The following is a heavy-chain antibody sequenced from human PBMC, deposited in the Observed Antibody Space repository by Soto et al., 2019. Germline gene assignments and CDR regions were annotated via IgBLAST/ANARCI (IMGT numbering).Heavy chain of an antibody. J-gene: IGHJ4*02. CDR2: IFSSGST. D-gene: IGHD5-12*01. V-gene: IGHV4-4*07. Sequence: SETRSLTCTVSGGSINTFYWSWVRQPAGKGLEWIGRIFSSGSTSFNPSLESRVAMSVDTSKNHFSLNLSSVTAADMAVYYCAREGSYSAYNFAHGIQLWSFDFWGQGALVTVSS. CDR1: GGSINTFY. CDR3: AREGSYSAYNFAHGIQLWSFDF.